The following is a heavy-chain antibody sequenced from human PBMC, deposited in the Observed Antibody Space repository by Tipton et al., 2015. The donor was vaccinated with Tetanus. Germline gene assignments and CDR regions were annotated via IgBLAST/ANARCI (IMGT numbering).Heavy chain of an antibody. CDR3: ARRRYTWIRGGFDV. D-gene: IGHD5-12*01. J-gene: IGHJ3*01. CDR2: INHSGTS. Sequence: TLSLTCAVSGGSFSDYYWSWIRQPPGKGLEWIGEINHSGTSNYNPSLKSRVIMSVDTSKNQFSLKLNSVTAADRAAYYCARRRYTWIRGGFDVWGQGTMVTVSS. V-gene: IGHV4-34*01. CDR1: GGSFSDYY.